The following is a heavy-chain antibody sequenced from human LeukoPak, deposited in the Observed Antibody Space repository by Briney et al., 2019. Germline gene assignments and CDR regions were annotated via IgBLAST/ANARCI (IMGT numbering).Heavy chain of an antibody. CDR1: GFTFSSYW. V-gene: IGHV3-74*01. Sequence: GGSLRLSCVASGFTFSSYWMHWVRQAPGKGLVWVSRINSDGSSTTYADSVKGRFTISRDNAENTLYLQMNSLRAEDTAVYYCARDVRAMAFDYWGQGTLVTVSS. D-gene: IGHD5-18*01. CDR3: ARDVRAMAFDY. CDR2: INSDGSST. J-gene: IGHJ4*02.